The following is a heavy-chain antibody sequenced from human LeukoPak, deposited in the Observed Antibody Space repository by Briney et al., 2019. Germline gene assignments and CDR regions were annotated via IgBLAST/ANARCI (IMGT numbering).Heavy chain of an antibody. D-gene: IGHD6-13*01. J-gene: IGHJ5*02. Sequence: ASVKVSCKASGYTFTGYYMHWVRQAPGQGLEWMGWINPNSGGTNYAQKFQGRVTMTRDTSISTAYMELSRLRSDDTAVYNCARDLRGYSSSWLFDPWGQGTLVTVSS. CDR2: INPNSGGT. CDR3: ARDLRGYSSSWLFDP. V-gene: IGHV1-2*02. CDR1: GYTFTGYY.